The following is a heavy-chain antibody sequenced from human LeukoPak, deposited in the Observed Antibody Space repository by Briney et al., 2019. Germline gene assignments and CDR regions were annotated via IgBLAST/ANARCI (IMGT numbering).Heavy chain of an antibody. V-gene: IGHV4-59*08. Sequence: SETLSLTCTVSGGSVSRYYWSWIRQPPGKGLEWIGYSSYSGSTNYNPSLKSRVTISVDTSKNQLSLKLRSVTAADTAVYYCTRLSTSFDYWGQGALVTVSS. J-gene: IGHJ4*02. CDR3: TRLSTSFDY. CDR2: SSYSGST. CDR1: GGSVSRYY.